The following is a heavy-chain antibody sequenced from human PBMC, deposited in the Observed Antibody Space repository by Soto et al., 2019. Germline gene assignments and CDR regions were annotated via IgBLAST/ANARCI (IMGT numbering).Heavy chain of an antibody. D-gene: IGHD6-19*01. J-gene: IGHJ3*02. Sequence: PGGSLRLSCAASGFTFSSYGMHWVRQAPGKGLEWVAVISYDGSNKYYADSVKGRFTISRDNSKNTLYLQMNSLRAEDTAVYYCAKTRGRSGSDAFDIWGQGTMVTVSS. CDR2: ISYDGSNK. CDR3: AKTRGRSGSDAFDI. CDR1: GFTFSSYG. V-gene: IGHV3-30*18.